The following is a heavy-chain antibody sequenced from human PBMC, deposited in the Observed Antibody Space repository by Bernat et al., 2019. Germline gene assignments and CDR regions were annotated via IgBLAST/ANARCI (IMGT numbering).Heavy chain of an antibody. CDR1: GFTFSSYA. V-gene: IGHV3-23*01. J-gene: IGHJ6*03. Sequence: EVQLLESGGGLVQPGGSLRLSCAASGFTFSSYAMSWVRQAPGKGLEWVSAISGSGGSTYYADSVKGRFTISRDKSKNTLYLQMNSLRAEDTAVYYCAGQSLTTYYYYMDVWGKGTTVTVSS. CDR3: AGQSLTTYYYYMDV. D-gene: IGHD2/OR15-2a*01. CDR2: ISGSGGST.